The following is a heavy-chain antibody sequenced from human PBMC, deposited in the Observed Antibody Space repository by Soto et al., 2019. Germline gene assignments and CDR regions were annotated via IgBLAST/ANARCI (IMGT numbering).Heavy chain of an antibody. CDR1: GGSSSGHK. Sequence: PSETLSLTCTVSGGSSSGHKWHWIRQPPGKGLEWIGYTYYSGSTNYNPSLKSRITISVDTSKNQFSLKLSSVTAADTAVYYCAREPLYDTLTGHDDYWGQGTLVTVYS. CDR3: AREPLYDTLTGHDDY. J-gene: IGHJ4*02. D-gene: IGHD3-9*01. V-gene: IGHV4-59*11. CDR2: TYYSGST.